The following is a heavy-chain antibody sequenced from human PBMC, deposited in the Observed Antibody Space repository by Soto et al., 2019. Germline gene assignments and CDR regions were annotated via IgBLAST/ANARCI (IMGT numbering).Heavy chain of an antibody. CDR1: GYTFTSYD. D-gene: IGHD3-16*01. CDR3: ARGGYYDNTWGKLSHYGLDV. V-gene: IGHV1-18*01. CDR2: ISPYNDYT. Sequence: GASVKVSCKASGYTFTSYDINWVRQAPGQGLEWMGWISPYNDYTIYAQKLQGRVTMTTDTSTRTVYLDLRSLKSDDTAVYYCARGGYYDNTWGKLSHYGLDVWGQGTSVTVSS. J-gene: IGHJ6*02.